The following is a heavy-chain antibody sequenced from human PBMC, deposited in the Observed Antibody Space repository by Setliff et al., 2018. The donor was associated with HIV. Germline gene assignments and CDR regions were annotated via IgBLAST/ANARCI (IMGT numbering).Heavy chain of an antibody. D-gene: IGHD6-19*01. Sequence: PSETLSLTCTVYGGSFSNYYTNWIRQPPGKGLEWIGELSPSGTTRSNPSLQSRVTISLDTSNNQFSLKLTSVTAADMGVYYCARGRKKTLAVSGTRYFDFWGQGTLVTVSS. CDR2: LSPSGTT. V-gene: IGHV4-34*01. CDR1: GGSFSNYY. CDR3: ARGRKKTLAVSGTRYFDF. J-gene: IGHJ4*02.